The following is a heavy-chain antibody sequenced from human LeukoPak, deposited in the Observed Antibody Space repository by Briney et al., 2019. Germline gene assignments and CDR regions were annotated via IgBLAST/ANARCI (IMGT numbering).Heavy chain of an antibody. D-gene: IGHD1-26*01. J-gene: IGHJ4*02. Sequence: SETLSLTYTVSGGSISSSSYYWGWIRQPPGKGLEWIGSIYYSGSTYYNPSLKSRVTISVDTSKNQFSLKLSSVTAADTAVYYCARGGWELLHFDYWGQGTLVTVSS. CDR1: GGSISSSSYY. V-gene: IGHV4-39*07. CDR2: IYYSGST. CDR3: ARGGWELLHFDY.